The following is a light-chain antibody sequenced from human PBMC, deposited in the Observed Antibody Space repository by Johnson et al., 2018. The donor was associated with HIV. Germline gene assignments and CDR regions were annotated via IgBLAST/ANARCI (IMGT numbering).Light chain of an antibody. CDR2: ENN. CDR3: GTWDSLSAHYV. V-gene: IGLV1-51*02. J-gene: IGLJ1*01. Sequence: QAVLTQPPSVSAAPGQNVTISCSGGSSNVGNHYVSWYQQFPGTAPKLLTYENNKRHSGIPDRFSDSKSGTSATLDITGLQTGDEADYYCGTWDSLSAHYVFGPGTKRTVL. CDR1: SSNVGNHY.